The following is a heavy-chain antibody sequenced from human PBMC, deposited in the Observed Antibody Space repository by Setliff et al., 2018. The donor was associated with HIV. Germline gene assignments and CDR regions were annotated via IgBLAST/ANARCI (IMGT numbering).Heavy chain of an antibody. V-gene: IGHV4-39*07. CDR1: GGSISSSSYY. Sequence: SETLSLTCTVSGGSISSSSYYWGWIRQPPGKGLEWIGSIYYSGSTNYNPSLKSRVTISVDTSKSQFSLKLSSVTAADTAVYYCADEDGGFDYWGQGTLVTVSS. CDR3: ADEDGGFDY. CDR2: IYYSGST. D-gene: IGHD3-16*01. J-gene: IGHJ4*02.